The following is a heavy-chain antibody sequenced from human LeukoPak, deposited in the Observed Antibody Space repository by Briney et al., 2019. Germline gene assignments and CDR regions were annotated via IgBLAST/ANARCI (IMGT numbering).Heavy chain of an antibody. D-gene: IGHD6-19*01. CDR1: GYTLTELS. Sequence: GASVKVSCKVSGYTLTELSMHWVRQAPGKGLERMGGFDPEDGETIYAQKFQGRVTMTEDTSTDTAYMELSSLRSEDTAMYYCATDFGSGWYVGYWGQGTLVTVSS. J-gene: IGHJ4*02. CDR2: FDPEDGET. V-gene: IGHV1-24*01. CDR3: ATDFGSGWYVGY.